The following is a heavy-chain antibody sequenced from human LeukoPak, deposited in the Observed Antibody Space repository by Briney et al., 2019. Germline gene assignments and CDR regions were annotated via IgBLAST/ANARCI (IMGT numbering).Heavy chain of an antibody. V-gene: IGHV3-30*02. D-gene: IGHD6-13*01. CDR3: AKDPGTATRGFHMDV. J-gene: IGHJ6*03. CDR1: GFTFSNYD. Sequence: AGSLRLSCAASGFTFSNYDMHWVRQSPGKGLEWLSLIWSDGKIEQYAASVEGRITISRDNSKNTVYLQMNSLRGEDTAVYYCAKDPGTATRGFHMDVWGKGTRVTVSS. CDR2: IWSDGKIE.